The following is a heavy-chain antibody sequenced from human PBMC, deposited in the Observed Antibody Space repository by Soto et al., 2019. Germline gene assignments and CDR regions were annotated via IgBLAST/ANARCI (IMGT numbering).Heavy chain of an antibody. CDR3: AREHPPVVITATLFDC. CDR2: IYYSGST. D-gene: IGHD2-15*01. V-gene: IGHV4-30-4*01. J-gene: IGHJ4*02. CDR1: GGSISSGDYY. Sequence: QVQLQESGPGLVKPSQTLSLTCTVSGGSISSGDYYWSWIRQPPGKGLEWIGYIYYSGSTYYNPSLKSRVTLSVDTSKNQFSLKLSSVTAADTAVYYCAREHPPVVITATLFDCWGQGTLVTVSS.